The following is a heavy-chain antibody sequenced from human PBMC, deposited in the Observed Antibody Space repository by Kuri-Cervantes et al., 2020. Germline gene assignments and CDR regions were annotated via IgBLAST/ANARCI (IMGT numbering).Heavy chain of an antibody. CDR2: INHSGST. V-gene: IGHV4-30-2*01. CDR1: RGSISSGGYS. CDR3: ARGPETGTGAFDI. J-gene: IGHJ3*02. D-gene: IGHD1-1*01. Sequence: LRLSCAVSRGSISSGGYSWSWIRQPPGKGLEWIGEINHSGSTNYNPSLKSRVTISVDTSKNQFSLKLSSVTAADTAVYYCARGPETGTGAFDIWGQGTMVTVSS.